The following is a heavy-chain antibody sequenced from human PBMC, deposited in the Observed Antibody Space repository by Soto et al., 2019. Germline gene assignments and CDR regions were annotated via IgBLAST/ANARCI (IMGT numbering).Heavy chain of an antibody. V-gene: IGHV3-23*01. Sequence: GGSMRLSCAASGFTCSGYAISWVRQDPGKGLEWVSSISVSDAGHYGDSVKGRFTISRDNSKNTLYLQMNSLRAEDAAIYNCAINSYTDVWGKGTTVTVSS. CDR2: ISVSDAG. CDR1: GFTCSGYA. CDR3: AINSYTDV. J-gene: IGHJ6*03.